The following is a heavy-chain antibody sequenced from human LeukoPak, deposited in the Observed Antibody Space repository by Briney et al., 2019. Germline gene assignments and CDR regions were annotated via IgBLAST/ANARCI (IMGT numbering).Heavy chain of an antibody. CDR1: GFTFSSYA. V-gene: IGHV3-23*01. D-gene: IGHD6-19*01. J-gene: IGHJ4*02. CDR3: AKGSGSIAVDNLCVY. Sequence: PGVSLRLSCAASGFTFSSYAMSWVRQAPGKGLEWVSVISGSGGSTYYADSVKGRFTISRDNSKNTLFLQMNSLRAEDTAIYYCAKGSGSIAVDNLCVYWGPGTLVTVSS. CDR2: ISGSGGST.